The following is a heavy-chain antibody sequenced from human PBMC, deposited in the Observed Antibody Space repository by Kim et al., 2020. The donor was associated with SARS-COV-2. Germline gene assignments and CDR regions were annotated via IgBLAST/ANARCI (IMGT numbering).Heavy chain of an antibody. D-gene: IGHD6-19*01. V-gene: IGHV3-13*01. CDR2: IGTLADT. CDR1: GFTFSRAD. J-gene: IGHJ4*02. Sequence: GGSLRLSCAASGFTFSRADMHWVRQGAGKGLEWVSAIGTLADTFYADSVKGRFTISRDNAKNSLYLQMNSLRAGDTAVYYCVRHRTSGWYGDFDYRGQGTLVTVSS. CDR3: VRHRTSGWYGDFDY.